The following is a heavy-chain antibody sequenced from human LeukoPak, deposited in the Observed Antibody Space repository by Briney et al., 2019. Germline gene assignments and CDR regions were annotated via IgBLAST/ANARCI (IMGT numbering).Heavy chain of an antibody. V-gene: IGHV1-69*13. CDR1: GGTFSSYA. CDR3: ARGQGHGDCYEDAFDI. CDR2: IIPIFGTA. D-gene: IGHD2-21*02. Sequence: ASVKVSCKASGGTFSSYAISWVRQAPGQGLEWMGGIIPIFGTADYAQKFQGRVTITADESTSTAYMELSSLRSEDTAVYYCARGQGHGDCYEDAFDIWGQGTMVTVSS. J-gene: IGHJ3*02.